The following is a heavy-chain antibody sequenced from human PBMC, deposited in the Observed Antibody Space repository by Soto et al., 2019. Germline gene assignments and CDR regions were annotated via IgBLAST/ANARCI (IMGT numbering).Heavy chain of an antibody. V-gene: IGHV5-51*01. CDR1: GYIFTTDW. Sequence: PGESLKISCKGSGYIFTTDWIGWVRQMPGKGLEWMGIIYPGDSDTRYSPSFQGQVTISADKSISTAYLQWNSLKASDTAMYYCAKKWGPYYDYVWGSYPFDYWGQGTLVTVSS. CDR2: IYPGDSDT. CDR3: AKKWGPYYDYVWGSYPFDY. D-gene: IGHD3-16*01. J-gene: IGHJ4*02.